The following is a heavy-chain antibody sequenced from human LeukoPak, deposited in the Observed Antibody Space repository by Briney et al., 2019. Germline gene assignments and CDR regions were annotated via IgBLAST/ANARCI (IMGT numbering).Heavy chain of an antibody. CDR1: GFTFSSYA. CDR3: ARDRGSYYAIYYFDY. CDR2: ISYDGSNK. V-gene: IGHV3-30-3*01. Sequence: GGSLRLSCAASGFTFSSYAMHWVRQAPCKGLEWVAVISYDGSNKYYADSVKGRFTISRDNSKNTLYLQMNSLRAEDTAVYYCARDRGSYYAIYYFDYWGQGTLVTVSS. J-gene: IGHJ4*02. D-gene: IGHD1-26*01.